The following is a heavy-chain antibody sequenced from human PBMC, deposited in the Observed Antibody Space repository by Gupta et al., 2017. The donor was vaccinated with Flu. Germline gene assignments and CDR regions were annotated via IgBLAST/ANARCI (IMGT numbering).Heavy chain of an antibody. D-gene: IGHD3-10*01. CDR2: VSYTGSA. V-gene: IGHV4-39*02. Sequence: QLHLQESGPGLVKPSETLSLICSVSDASVGSNNYYWDWIRPPPGKGLEWIGSVSYTGSANYNPSLKSRVTMSVDTSKNHFSLKVTSVTAADTAIYYCASYTFVTYYYGSGNFDYWGQGARVTVAS. J-gene: IGHJ4*02. CDR3: ASYTFVTYYYGSGNFDY. CDR1: DASVGSNNYY.